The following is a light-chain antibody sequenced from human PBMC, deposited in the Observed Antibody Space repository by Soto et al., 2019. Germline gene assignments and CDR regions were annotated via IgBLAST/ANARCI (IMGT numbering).Light chain of an antibody. CDR2: DAS. J-gene: IGKJ4*01. CDR3: QSRGNWPFT. Sequence: EIVFTQSPATLSLSPGERATLSCRASQGVSRYLAWYQQKHGQAPTLLIYDASNRATGIPARFSGSASGTDFTLTISSLEPEDFAVYYCQSRGNWPFTFGGGTKAEIK. CDR1: QGVSRY. V-gene: IGKV3-11*01.